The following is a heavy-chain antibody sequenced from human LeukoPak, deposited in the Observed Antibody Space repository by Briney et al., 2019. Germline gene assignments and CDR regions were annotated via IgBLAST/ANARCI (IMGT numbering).Heavy chain of an antibody. V-gene: IGHV3-30*01. D-gene: IGHD2-2*01. CDR2: ISFDGSRK. Sequence: TGGSLRLSCAGSGFTFSNYAIQWVRQAPGKGLEWVAIISFDGSRKYYGDSVKGRFNISRDNSQNTLFLQMTSLRPEDTAVYYCARVRAVPAPRLDYWGRGTAVTVSS. CDR1: GFTFSNYA. J-gene: IGHJ4*02. CDR3: ARVRAVPAPRLDY.